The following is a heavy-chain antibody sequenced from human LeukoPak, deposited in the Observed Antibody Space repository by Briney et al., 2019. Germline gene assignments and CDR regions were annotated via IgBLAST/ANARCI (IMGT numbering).Heavy chain of an antibody. D-gene: IGHD3-10*01. CDR3: ARHKTGSGSRDY. CDR1: GYSIRGGYY. V-gene: IGHV4-38-2*02. CDR2: IYHSGST. J-gene: IGHJ4*02. Sequence: PSETLSLTCTVSGYSIRGGYYWGWIGQPPGRGLEWIGSIYHSGSTYYNPSLKSRVTISVDTSKNQFSLKLSSVTAADTAVYYCARHKTGSGSRDYWGQGTLVTVSS.